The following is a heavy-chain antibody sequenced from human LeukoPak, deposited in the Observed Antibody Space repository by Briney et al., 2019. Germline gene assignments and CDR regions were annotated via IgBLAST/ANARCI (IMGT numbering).Heavy chain of an antibody. V-gene: IGHV3-13*05. Sequence: GGSLRLSCAASGFTFSSYDMHWVRQATGKGLEWVSAIGTAGDPYYPGSVKGRSTISRENAKNSLYLQMNSLRAGDTAVYYCARGHGSGSSYYFDYWGQGTLVTVSS. CDR1: GFTFSSYD. D-gene: IGHD3-10*01. CDR2: IGTAGDP. CDR3: ARGHGSGSSYYFDY. J-gene: IGHJ4*02.